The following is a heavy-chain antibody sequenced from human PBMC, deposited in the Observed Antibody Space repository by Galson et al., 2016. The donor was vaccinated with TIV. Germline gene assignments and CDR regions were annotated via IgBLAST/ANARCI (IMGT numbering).Heavy chain of an antibody. CDR3: MREGSTVTMHHYFGMDV. V-gene: IGHV4-38-2*02. Sequence: SETLSLTCAVSGYSINSGYYWGWIRQPPGKGLQWIGSIYESGTTYSNPSLKSRLTLSVATSKNQFSRKLSSVTAADTAVYYCMREGSTVTMHHYFGMDVWGQGTSVTVSS. J-gene: IGHJ6*02. D-gene: IGHD4-17*01. CDR2: IYESGTT. CDR1: GYSINSGYY.